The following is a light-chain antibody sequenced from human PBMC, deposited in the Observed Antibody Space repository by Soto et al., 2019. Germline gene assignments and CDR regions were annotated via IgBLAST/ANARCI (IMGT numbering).Light chain of an antibody. CDR1: SSNIGGQT. V-gene: IGLV1-44*01. J-gene: IGLJ3*02. Sequence: QSVLTQPPSMSGTPGQSVTISCSGSSSNIGGQTVSWYQQLPGTAPNLLIYSGHQRPSGVPDRFSASKSGSSASLAISGLQSEDEGDYYCAAWDESLNGQVFGGGTKVTVL. CDR2: SGH. CDR3: AAWDESLNGQV.